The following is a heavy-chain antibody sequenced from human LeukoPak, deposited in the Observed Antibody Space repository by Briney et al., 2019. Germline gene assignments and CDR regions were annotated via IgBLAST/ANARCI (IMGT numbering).Heavy chain of an antibody. Sequence: PGGSLRLSCAASGFSFSSYVIHWVRQAPGKGLEWVALISYDGTNKYYADSVKGRFTISRDNSKSTLYLQMNSLRAEDTAVYYCASTNYRGGTTGYNWFDPWGQGTLVTVSS. CDR2: ISYDGTNK. V-gene: IGHV3-30*03. CDR3: ASTNYRGGTTGYNWFDP. J-gene: IGHJ5*02. CDR1: GFSFSSYV. D-gene: IGHD5-24*01.